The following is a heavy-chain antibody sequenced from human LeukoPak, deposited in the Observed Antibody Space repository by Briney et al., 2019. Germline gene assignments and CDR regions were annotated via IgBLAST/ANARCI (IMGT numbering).Heavy chain of an antibody. CDR2: IYYSGST. J-gene: IGHJ6*02. Sequence: SETLSLTCTVSGGSISSGGYYWSWIRQHPGKGLEWIGYIYYSGSTYYNPSLKSRVTISVDTSKNQFSLKLSSVTAADTAVYYCARAGTTSYSPRPYGMDVWGQGTTVTVSS. V-gene: IGHV4-31*03. CDR3: ARAGTTSYSPRPYGMDV. CDR1: GGSISSGGYY. D-gene: IGHD1-1*01.